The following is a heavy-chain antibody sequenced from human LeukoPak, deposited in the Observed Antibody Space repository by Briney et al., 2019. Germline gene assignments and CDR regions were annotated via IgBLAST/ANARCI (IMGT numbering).Heavy chain of an antibody. D-gene: IGHD3-3*01. Sequence: SETLSLTCTVSGGSISSGSYYWSWIRQPAGKGLEWIGRIYTSGSTNYNPPLKSRVTISVDTSKNQFSLKLSSVTAADTAVYYCARDGTIFGVVMGPWGQGTLVTVSS. CDR3: ARDGTIFGVVMGP. V-gene: IGHV4-61*02. CDR1: GGSISSGSYY. J-gene: IGHJ5*02. CDR2: IYTSGST.